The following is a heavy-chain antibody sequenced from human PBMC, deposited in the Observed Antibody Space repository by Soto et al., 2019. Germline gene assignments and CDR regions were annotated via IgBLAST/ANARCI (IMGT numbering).Heavy chain of an antibody. J-gene: IGHJ5*02. CDR1: GGSISSGGYY. CDR2: IYYSGST. CDR3: ARDGGGVDTAMEDNWFDP. V-gene: IGHV4-31*03. Sequence: QVQLQESGPVLVKPSQTLSLTCTVSGGSISSGGYYWSWIRQHPGKGLEWIGYIYYSGSTYYNPCLKSRVTISVDTSKNQFSLKLSSVTAADTAVYYCARDGGGVDTAMEDNWFDPWGQGTLVTVSS. D-gene: IGHD5-18*01.